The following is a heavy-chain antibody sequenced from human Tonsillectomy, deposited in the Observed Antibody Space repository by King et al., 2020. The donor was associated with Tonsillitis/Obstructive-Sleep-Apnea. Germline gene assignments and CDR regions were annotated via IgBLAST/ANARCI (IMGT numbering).Heavy chain of an antibody. CDR1: GFTFSSYW. CDR3: ASTLGPTAMAFYFYY. CDR2: IKQDGREK. J-gene: IGHJ4*02. V-gene: IGHV3-7*03. Sequence: VQLVESGGGLVQPGGSLRLSCAASGFTFSSYWMSWVRQAPGKGLEWVANIKQDGREKYYVDSVKGRFTISRDNAKNSLYLQMNSLRAEDTAVYYCASTLGPTAMAFYFYYCGQGTLVTVSS. D-gene: IGHD5-18*01.